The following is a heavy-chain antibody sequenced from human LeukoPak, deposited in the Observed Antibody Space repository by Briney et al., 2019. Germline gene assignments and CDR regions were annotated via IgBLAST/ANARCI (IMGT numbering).Heavy chain of an antibody. V-gene: IGHV3-23*01. CDR3: AKAIAAPVWYFDL. Sequence: GSLRLSCAASGFTVSRNYMSWVRQAPGKGLEWVSTISGRGDSTYYADSVKGRFTISRDNSRNTLYLQMNTLRAEDTAVYYCAKAIAAPVWYFDLWGRGTLVTVSS. J-gene: IGHJ2*01. CDR2: ISGRGDST. CDR1: GFTVSRNY. D-gene: IGHD6-13*01.